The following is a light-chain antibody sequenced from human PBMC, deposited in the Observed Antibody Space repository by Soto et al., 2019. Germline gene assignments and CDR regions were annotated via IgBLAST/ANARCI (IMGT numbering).Light chain of an antibody. J-gene: IGKJ3*01. CDR2: DAS. CDR3: QQRSNWPPIFT. V-gene: IGKV3-11*01. Sequence: EIVLTQSPATLSLSPGERATLSCRASQSVSSYLAWYQQKPGQAPRLLIYDASNRATGIPARFSGSGSGTDFTLTNSSLAPEDFAVYYCQQRSNWPPIFTFGPGTKVDIK. CDR1: QSVSSY.